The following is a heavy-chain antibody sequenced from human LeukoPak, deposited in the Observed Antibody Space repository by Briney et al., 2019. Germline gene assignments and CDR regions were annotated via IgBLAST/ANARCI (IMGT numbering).Heavy chain of an antibody. CDR3: ARDQYYGSGTYYNSSKGYFDY. CDR1: GFTFSSFG. J-gene: IGHJ4*02. D-gene: IGHD3-10*01. CDR2: ISGSGGST. V-gene: IGHV3-23*01. Sequence: GGSLRLSCAASGFTFSSFGMSWVRQAPGQGLEWVSAISGSGGSTYSADSVKGRFTISRDNAKNSLYLQMNSLRAEDTAVYYCARDQYYGSGTYYNSSKGYFDYWGQGTLVTVSS.